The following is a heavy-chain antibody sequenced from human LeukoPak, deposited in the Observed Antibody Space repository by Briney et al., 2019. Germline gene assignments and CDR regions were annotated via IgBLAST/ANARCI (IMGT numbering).Heavy chain of an antibody. J-gene: IGHJ4*02. Sequence: GRSLRLSCAASGFTFSSYGMHWVRQAPGKGLEWVAVISYDGSNKYYADSVKGRFSISRDNSKNTLYLQMNSLRAEDTAVYYCAKDQIAGDFWSGVPINFDYWGQGTLVTVSS. CDR2: ISYDGSNK. CDR3: AKDQIAGDFWSGVPINFDY. CDR1: GFTFSSYG. D-gene: IGHD3-3*01. V-gene: IGHV3-30*18.